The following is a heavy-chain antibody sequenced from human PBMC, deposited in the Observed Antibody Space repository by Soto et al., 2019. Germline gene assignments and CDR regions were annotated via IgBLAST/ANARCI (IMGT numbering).Heavy chain of an antibody. CDR1: GYTFTSYG. V-gene: IGHV1-18*04. CDR3: ARVPFFKGSGKSYYYYYYGMDV. D-gene: IGHD3-10*01. Sequence: ASVKVSCKASGYTFTSYGISWVRQAPGQGLEWMGWISAYNGNTNYAQKRQGRVTMTTDTSTSTAYMELRSLRSDDTAVYYCARVPFFKGSGKSYYYYYYGMDVWGQGTTVTVSS. J-gene: IGHJ6*02. CDR2: ISAYNGNT.